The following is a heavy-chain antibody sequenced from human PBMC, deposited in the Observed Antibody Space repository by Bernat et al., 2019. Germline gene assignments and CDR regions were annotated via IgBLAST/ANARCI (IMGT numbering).Heavy chain of an antibody. CDR3: ARGHHYYDSSGYPYYFDY. D-gene: IGHD3-22*01. Sequence: QVQLQESGPGLVKPSETLSLTCTVSGGSISSYYWSWIRQPPGKGLEWIGYIYYSGSTNYNPSLKSRVTISVDTPKNQFSLKLSSVTAADTAVYYCARGHHYYDSSGYPYYFDYWGQGTLVTVSS. J-gene: IGHJ4*02. CDR2: IYYSGST. CDR1: GGSISSYY. V-gene: IGHV4-59*01.